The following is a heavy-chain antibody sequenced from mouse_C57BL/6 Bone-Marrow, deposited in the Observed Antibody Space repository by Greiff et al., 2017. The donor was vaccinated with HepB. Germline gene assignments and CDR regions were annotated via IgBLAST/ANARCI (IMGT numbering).Heavy chain of an antibody. CDR3: AREDYYGSSPCWYFDV. D-gene: IGHD1-1*01. CDR2: INPYNGDT. J-gene: IGHJ1*03. V-gene: IGHV1-20*01. Sequence: EVKLQESGPELVKPGDSVKISCKASGYSFTGYFMNWVMQSHGKSLEWIGRINPYNGDTFYNQKFKGKATLTVDKSSSTAHMELRSLTSEDSAVYYCAREDYYGSSPCWYFDVWGTGTTVTVSS. CDR1: GYSFTGYF.